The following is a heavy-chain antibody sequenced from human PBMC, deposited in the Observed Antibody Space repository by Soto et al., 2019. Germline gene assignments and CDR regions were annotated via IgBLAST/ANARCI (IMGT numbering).Heavy chain of an antibody. J-gene: IGHJ4*02. Sequence: QVQLVQSGAEVKKPGASVKVSCKASGYTFSSYGISWVRQAPGQGLEWMGWISAYNGNTKYAQKLQGRVTMTTDTSLGTGFVARRSLRSDDSTVYYWASRDVGTTLDSDYWGQGTLVTVSS. CDR3: ASRDVGTTLDSDY. V-gene: IGHV1-18*01. D-gene: IGHD1-26*01. CDR1: GYTFSSYG. CDR2: ISAYNGNT.